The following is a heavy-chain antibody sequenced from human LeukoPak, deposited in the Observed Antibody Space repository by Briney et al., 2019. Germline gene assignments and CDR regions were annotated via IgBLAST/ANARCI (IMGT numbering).Heavy chain of an antibody. Sequence: PGGSLRLSCAASGFTFSDYYMSWIRQAPGKGLEWVSYISSSGSTIYYADSVKGRFTISRDNAKNSLYLQMNSLRAEDTAVYYCARRSYGGNTRPYLRPYFDYWGQGTLVTVSS. D-gene: IGHD4-23*01. CDR1: GFTFSDYY. V-gene: IGHV3-11*04. CDR2: ISSSGSTI. CDR3: ARRSYGGNTRPYLRPYFDY. J-gene: IGHJ4*02.